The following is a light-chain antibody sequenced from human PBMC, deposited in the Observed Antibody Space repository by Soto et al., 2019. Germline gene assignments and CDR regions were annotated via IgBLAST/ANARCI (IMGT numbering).Light chain of an antibody. Sequence: QSVLTQPPSASGTPGQRVTISCSGSSSNIGSNTVNWYQQLPGTAPKLLIYSNNQRPSGVPDRFSGSKSGTSASLAISGLQFEDEADYYCAAWDDSMNLWVFGGGIKLTVL. CDR1: SSNIGSNT. CDR2: SNN. J-gene: IGLJ3*02. V-gene: IGLV1-44*01. CDR3: AAWDDSMNLWV.